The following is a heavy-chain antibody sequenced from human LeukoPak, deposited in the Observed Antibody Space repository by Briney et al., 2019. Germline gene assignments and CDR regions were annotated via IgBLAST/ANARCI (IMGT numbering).Heavy chain of an antibody. V-gene: IGHV3-23*01. D-gene: IGHD3-22*01. CDR1: DFSFITYA. J-gene: IGHJ4*02. CDR3: GKVWGPNYYDSSGYRLIVSYFDY. CDR2: ISGGGDAT. Sequence: GGSLRLSCAASDFSFITYAMSWVRQAPGKGLEWVSTISGGGDATYYADSVKGRFTISRDNSKNTLYLQMNSLRAEDTAVYYCGKVWGPNYYDSSGYRLIVSYFDYWGQGTLVTVSS.